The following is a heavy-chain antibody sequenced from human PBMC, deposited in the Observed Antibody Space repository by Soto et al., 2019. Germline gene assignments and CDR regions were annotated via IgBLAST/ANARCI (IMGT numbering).Heavy chain of an antibody. CDR1: GGSFTSNNW. CDR2: IYRTGST. J-gene: IGHJ4*02. V-gene: IGHV4-4*02. D-gene: IGHD1-7*01. CDR3: ARRDPGTSVDY. Sequence: SETLSLTCAVSGGSFTSNNWWTWVRQPPGQGLEWIGEIYRTGSTNYNPSLKSRVTISLDKSENQFSLKVTSLTAADTAVYYCARRDPGTSVDYWGQGTLDTVSS.